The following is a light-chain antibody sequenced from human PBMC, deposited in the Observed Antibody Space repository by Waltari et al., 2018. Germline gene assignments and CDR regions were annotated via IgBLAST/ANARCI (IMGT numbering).Light chain of an antibody. Sequence: DIQMTQSPSSLSASVGDRVTITCRASQSISDYLNWYQQKPGEAPQLLIYGASSLQRGVPSRFSGSGLGTDFTLTISSLQPEDFATYYCQQSYTTPPTFGGGPRWRSN. CDR3: QQSYTTPPT. CDR2: GAS. V-gene: IGKV1-39*01. J-gene: IGKJ4*01. CDR1: QSISDY.